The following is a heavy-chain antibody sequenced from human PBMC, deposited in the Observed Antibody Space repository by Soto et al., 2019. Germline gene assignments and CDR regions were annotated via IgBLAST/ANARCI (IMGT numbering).Heavy chain of an antibody. CDR1: AFTVSCNY. J-gene: IGHJ4*02. D-gene: IGHD5-18*01. CDR2: IYTSGNT. Sequence: EVQVVESGGDLVQPGGSLRLSCAASAFTVSCNYMTWVRQAPGKGLEWVAVIYTSGNTDYADSVKGRFTISRDNSKNAVSLQMNSLRTEDTAVYYCARGRATAISFVFDYWGQGTLVTVSS. CDR3: ARGRATAISFVFDY. V-gene: IGHV3-66*01.